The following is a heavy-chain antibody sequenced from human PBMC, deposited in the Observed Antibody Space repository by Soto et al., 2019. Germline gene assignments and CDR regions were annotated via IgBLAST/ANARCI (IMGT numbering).Heavy chain of an antibody. CDR3: ARVKGNYDFWSGYYPNYFDY. CDR2: IYYSGST. V-gene: IGHV4-39*01. Sequence: PSETLSLTCTVSGGSISSSSYYWGWIRQPPGKGLEWIGSIYYSGSTYYNPSLKSRVTISVDTSKNQFSLKLSSVTAADTAVYYCARVKGNYDFWSGYYPNYFDYWGQGTLVTVSS. J-gene: IGHJ4*02. D-gene: IGHD3-3*01. CDR1: GGSISSSSYY.